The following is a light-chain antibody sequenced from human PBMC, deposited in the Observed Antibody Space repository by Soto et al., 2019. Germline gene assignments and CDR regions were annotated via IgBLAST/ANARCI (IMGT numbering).Light chain of an antibody. CDR2: GAS. Sequence: TQSPGTLSLSPGQRATLACRASQSLSSSFLAWYQQKTGQAPRLRIYGASSRAAGVPDRFSGSWSGTDFTLTISSLEREDFTVYFCHRLATSRTFGQGTK. J-gene: IGKJ1*01. CDR1: QSLSSSF. CDR3: HRLATSRT. V-gene: IGKV3-20*01.